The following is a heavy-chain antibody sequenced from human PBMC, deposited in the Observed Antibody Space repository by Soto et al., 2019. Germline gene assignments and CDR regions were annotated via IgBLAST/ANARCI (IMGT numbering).Heavy chain of an antibody. Sequence: GESLKISCKGSGYSFISYWIGWVRQMPGKGLEWRGIIYPGDSDTRYSPSFQGQVTISADKSISTAYLQWSSLKASDTAMYYCARTSAAGKYYDGMDVWGQGTTVTVSS. CDR1: GYSFISYW. CDR2: IYPGDSDT. D-gene: IGHD6-13*01. J-gene: IGHJ6*02. V-gene: IGHV5-51*01. CDR3: ARTSAAGKYYDGMDV.